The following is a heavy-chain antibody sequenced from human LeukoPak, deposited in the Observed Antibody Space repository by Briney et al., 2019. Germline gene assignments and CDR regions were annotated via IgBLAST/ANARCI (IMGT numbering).Heavy chain of an antibody. V-gene: IGHV4-34*01. J-gene: IGHJ4*02. D-gene: IGHD3-10*01. CDR1: GGSFSGYY. CDR2: INHSGST. CDR3: ARGLVRGVARFDY. Sequence: PSETLSLTCAVYGGSFSGYYWSWIRQPPGKGLEWIGEINHSGSTNYNPSLKSRVTISVDTSKNQFSLKLSSVTAADTAVYYVARGLVRGVARFDYWGQGTLVTVSS.